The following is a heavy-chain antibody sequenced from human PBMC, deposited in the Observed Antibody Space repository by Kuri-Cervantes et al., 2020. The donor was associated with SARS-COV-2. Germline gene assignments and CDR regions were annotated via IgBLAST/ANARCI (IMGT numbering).Heavy chain of an antibody. CDR1: GFTFSSYA. Sequence: GESLKISCAASGFTFSSYAMSWVRQAPGKGLEWVSAISGSGGSTYYADSVKGRFTLSRDNSKNTLYLQMNSLRAEDTAVYYCAKEAVRGDGFFDYWGQGTLVTVSS. D-gene: IGHD5-24*01. CDR3: AKEAVRGDGFFDY. CDR2: ISGSGGST. V-gene: IGHV3-23*01. J-gene: IGHJ4*02.